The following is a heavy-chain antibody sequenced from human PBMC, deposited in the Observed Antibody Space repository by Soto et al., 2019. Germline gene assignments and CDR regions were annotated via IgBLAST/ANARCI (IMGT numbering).Heavy chain of an antibody. V-gene: IGHV3-33*01. D-gene: IGHD3-10*01. J-gene: IGHJ6*02. CDR2: IWYDGSNK. Sequence: GGSLRLSCAASGFTFSSYGMHWVRQAPGKGLEWVAVIWYDGSNKYYADSVKGRFTISRDNSKNTLYLQMNSLRAEDTAVYYCARVLRGRRWLKPFGYYYYGMDVWGQGTTVPVS. CDR3: ARVLRGRRWLKPFGYYYYGMDV. CDR1: GFTFSSYG.